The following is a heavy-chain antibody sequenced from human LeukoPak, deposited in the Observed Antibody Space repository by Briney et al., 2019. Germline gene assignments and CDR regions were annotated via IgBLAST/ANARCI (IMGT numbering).Heavy chain of an antibody. J-gene: IGHJ4*02. CDR1: GDSVSSNSAA. V-gene: IGHV6-1*01. D-gene: IGHD6-6*01. Sequence: SQTLSLTCAIPGDSVSSNSAASNWIRQSPSRGLEWQGRTYYRSKWYNDYAVSVKSRITINPDTSKNQFSLQLNSVTPEDTAVYYCARDLAARMGYFDYWGQGTLVTVSS. CDR2: TYYRSKWYN. CDR3: ARDLAARMGYFDY.